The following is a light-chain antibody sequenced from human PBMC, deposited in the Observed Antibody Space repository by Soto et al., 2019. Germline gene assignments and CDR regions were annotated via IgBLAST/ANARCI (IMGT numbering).Light chain of an antibody. Sequence: IVLTQSPGTLSLSQGERVTLSCRASQSVTTRLAWYQHKPGQAPTLLMSGASNRATGIPDRFSGSGSGTDFTLTISRLEAEDFAVYYCQHYGSSPANTFGQGTKVDIK. J-gene: IGKJ2*01. CDR3: QHYGSSPANT. CDR2: GAS. V-gene: IGKV3-20*01. CDR1: QSVTTR.